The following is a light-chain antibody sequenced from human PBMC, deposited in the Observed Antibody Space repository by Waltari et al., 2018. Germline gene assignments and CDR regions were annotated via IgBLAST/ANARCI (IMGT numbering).Light chain of an antibody. Sequence: QSALTHPPSASGTPGQTVTIFCSGGNSNIGSNVVNWYQQVPGTAPNLPIYSNTYRPSGVPDRFSGSKSGTSASLAISGIQSDDEGDYYCATWDDRLTGVVFGGGTQVTVL. J-gene: IGLJ2*01. CDR2: SNT. V-gene: IGLV1-44*01. CDR1: NSNIGSNV. CDR3: ATWDDRLTGVV.